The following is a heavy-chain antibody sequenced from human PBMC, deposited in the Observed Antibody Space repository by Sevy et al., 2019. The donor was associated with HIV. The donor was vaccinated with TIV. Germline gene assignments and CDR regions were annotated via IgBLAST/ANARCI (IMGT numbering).Heavy chain of an antibody. J-gene: IGHJ6*02. CDR2: ISSKRGSI. CDR1: GFTFDEYA. CDR3: VKDAFTYYESSGRMDV. Sequence: GGSLRLSCAASGFTFDEYAMHWVRQAPGKGLEWVAGISSKRGSIGYVDSVKGRFTISRDNAKNSLDLQMNSLRGEDTALYYCVKDAFTYYESSGRMDVWGQGTTVTVSS. V-gene: IGHV3-9*01. D-gene: IGHD3-22*01.